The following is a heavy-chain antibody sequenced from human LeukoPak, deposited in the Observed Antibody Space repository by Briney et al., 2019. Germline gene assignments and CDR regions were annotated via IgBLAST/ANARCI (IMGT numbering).Heavy chain of an antibody. J-gene: IGHJ4*02. CDR1: GFTFDDYA. Sequence: GGSLRLSCAASGFTFDDYAMHWVRQAPGKGLEWVSGISWNNGSIGYADSVKGRFTISRDNAKNSLYLQMNSLRAEDMALYYCAKGYCSSTSCPKDYWGQGTLVTVSS. V-gene: IGHV3-9*03. CDR3: AKGYCSSTSCPKDY. D-gene: IGHD2-2*01. CDR2: ISWNNGSI.